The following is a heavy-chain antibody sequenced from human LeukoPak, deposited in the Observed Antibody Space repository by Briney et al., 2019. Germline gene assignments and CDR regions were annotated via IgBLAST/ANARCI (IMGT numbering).Heavy chain of an antibody. J-gene: IGHJ3*02. D-gene: IGHD4-11*01. V-gene: IGHV2-70*11. CDR2: IDWDDDK. Sequence: ESGPTLVNPTQTLTLTCTFSGFSLSTSGMCVSWIRQPPGKALEWLARIDWDDDKYYSTSLKTRLTISKDTSKNQVVLTMTNMDPVDTATYYCARIGDPRTTVTTNDAFDIWGQGTMVTVSS. CDR1: GFSLSTSGMC. CDR3: ARIGDPRTTVTTNDAFDI.